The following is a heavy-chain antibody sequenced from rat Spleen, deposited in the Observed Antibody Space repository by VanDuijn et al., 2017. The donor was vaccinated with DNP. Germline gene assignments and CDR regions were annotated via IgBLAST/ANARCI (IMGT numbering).Heavy chain of an antibody. J-gene: IGHJ2*01. CDR2: VSSGGST. Sequence: QVQLKESGPGLVQPSQTLSLTCTVSGVSLTSNTVAWVRQPPGKGLEWIAAVSSGGSTYYNSALKPRLSISRDTSKSQVFLRMNSLQTEDTAMYFCARSDYSDDGFYYGYFDYWGQGVMVTVSS. D-gene: IGHD1-12*02. CDR3: ARSDYSDDGFYYGYFDY. CDR1: GVSLTSNT. V-gene: IGHV2-6*01.